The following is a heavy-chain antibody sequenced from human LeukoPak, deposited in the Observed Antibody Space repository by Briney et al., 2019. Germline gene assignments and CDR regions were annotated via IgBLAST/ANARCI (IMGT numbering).Heavy chain of an antibody. J-gene: IGHJ4*02. Sequence: PGGSLRLSCAASGFTFDDYAMHWVRQAPGKGLEWVSGISWNSGSIGYADSVKGRFTISRDNAKNSLYLQMNSPRAEDTALYYCAKDTEYSYGGHFDYWGQGTLVTVSS. CDR3: AKDTEYSYGGHFDY. D-gene: IGHD5-18*01. CDR1: GFTFDDYA. V-gene: IGHV3-9*01. CDR2: ISWNSGSI.